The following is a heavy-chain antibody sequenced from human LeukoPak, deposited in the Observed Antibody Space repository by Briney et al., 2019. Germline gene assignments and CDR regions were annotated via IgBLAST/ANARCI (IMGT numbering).Heavy chain of an antibody. J-gene: IGHJ4*02. V-gene: IGHV3-30*18. CDR1: GFTFSSYW. D-gene: IGHD6-13*01. Sequence: GGSLRLSCAGSGFTFSSYWMSWVRQSPGKGLEWVAVISYDGSNKYYADSVKGRFTISRDNSKNTLYLQMNSLRAEDTAVYYCAKSNGIAAVVDYWGQGTLVTVSS. CDR2: ISYDGSNK. CDR3: AKSNGIAAVVDY.